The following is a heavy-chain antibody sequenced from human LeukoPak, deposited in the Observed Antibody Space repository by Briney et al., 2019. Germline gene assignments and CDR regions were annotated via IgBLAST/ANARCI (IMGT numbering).Heavy chain of an antibody. CDR3: ARATSSGSRIFDY. V-gene: IGHV1-3*01. D-gene: IGHD6-19*01. CDR2: INAGNGNT. J-gene: IGHJ4*02. CDR1: GYTFTSYA. Sequence: ASVKVSCKASGYTFTSYAMHWARQAPGQRLEWMGWINAGNGNTKYSQKFQGRVTITRDTSASTAYMELSSLRSEDTAVYYCARATSSGSRIFDYWGQGTLVTVSS.